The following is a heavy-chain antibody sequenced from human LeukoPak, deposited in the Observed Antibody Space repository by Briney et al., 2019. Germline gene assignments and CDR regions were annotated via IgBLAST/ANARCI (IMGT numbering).Heavy chain of an antibody. J-gene: IGHJ4*02. CDR1: GFTFSSYS. Sequence: GGSLRLSCAASGFTFSSYSMNWVRQAPGKGLEWVSSISSSSSYIYYADSVKGRFTISRDNAKNSLYLQMNSLRAEDTAVYYCARSITMVRGVIYFDYWGQGTLVTVSS. V-gene: IGHV3-21*01. D-gene: IGHD3-10*01. CDR3: ARSITMVRGVIYFDY. CDR2: ISSSSSYI.